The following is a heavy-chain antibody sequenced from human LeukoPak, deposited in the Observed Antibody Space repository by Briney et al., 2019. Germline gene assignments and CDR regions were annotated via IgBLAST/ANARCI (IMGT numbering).Heavy chain of an antibody. Sequence: GGSLRLSCAASGFTFSSYSMNWVRQAPGKGLEWVSSISSSSSYIYYADSVKGRFTISRDNAKNSLYLQMNSLRAEDTAVYYCARGGDIVVVPAAYYFDYWGQGTLVTVSS. J-gene: IGHJ4*02. CDR2: ISSSSSYI. CDR1: GFTFSSYS. V-gene: IGHV3-21*01. D-gene: IGHD2-2*01. CDR3: ARGGDIVVVPAAYYFDY.